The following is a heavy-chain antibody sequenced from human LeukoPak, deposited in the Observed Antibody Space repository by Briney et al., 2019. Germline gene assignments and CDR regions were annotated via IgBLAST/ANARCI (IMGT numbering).Heavy chain of an antibody. J-gene: IGHJ4*02. CDR1: GFTFSRYW. D-gene: IGHD3-16*01. CDR3: AGILGEFSLPDY. V-gene: IGHV3-7*01. CDR2: IKEDGSEK. Sequence: GGSLRLSCAASGFTFSRYWMNWVRQAPGKGLQWVANIKEDGSEKYYVDSVKGRFTISRDNAKNSLYLQMNSLRAEDTGVYFCAGILGEFSLPDYWGQGTLVTVSS.